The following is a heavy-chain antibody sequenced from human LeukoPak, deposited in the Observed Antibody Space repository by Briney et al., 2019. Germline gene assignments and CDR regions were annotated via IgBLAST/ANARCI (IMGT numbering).Heavy chain of an antibody. J-gene: IGHJ5*02. CDR2: IYYSGST. Sequence: PSETLSLTCTVSGGSISSSSYYWGWIRQPPGKGLEWIGSIYYSGSTYYNPSLKSRVTISVDTSKNQFSLKLSSVTAADTAVYYCARATMVRGVIRRKDWFDPWGQGTLVTVSS. V-gene: IGHV4-39*01. CDR1: GGSISSSSYY. D-gene: IGHD3-10*01. CDR3: ARATMVRGVIRRKDWFDP.